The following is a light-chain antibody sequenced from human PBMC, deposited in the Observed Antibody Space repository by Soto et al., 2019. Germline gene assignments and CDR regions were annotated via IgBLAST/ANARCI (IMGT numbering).Light chain of an antibody. CDR2: GAS. CDR1: QSISSSY. J-gene: IGKJ1*01. Sequence: VLKQSVGTLSLKQGGRATFACRSRQSISSSYLAWYQQKPDQAPRLLIYGASSRATGIPDRFSGSGSGTDFTLTISSLQPEDVTVYYCQVYANLLWTFCQGAKVDIK. V-gene: IGKV3-20*01. CDR3: QVYANLLWT.